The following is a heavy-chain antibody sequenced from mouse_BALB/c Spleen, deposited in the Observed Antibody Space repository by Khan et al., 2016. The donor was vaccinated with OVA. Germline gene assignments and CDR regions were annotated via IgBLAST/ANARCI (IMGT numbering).Heavy chain of an antibody. CDR2: IYPGSGNT. CDR3: ESPYHYGSSYDTMDD. J-gene: IGHJ4*01. CDR1: GYTFTKYW. D-gene: IGHD1-1*01. V-gene: IGHV1-63*02. Sequence: QVQLQQSGAELVRPGTSVKMSCKAAGYTFTKYWIGWVKQRPGHGLEWIGDIYPGSGNTHYSEKFKGKATLTADTSSSTAYMQLSSRTSEASAIYDCESPYHYGSSYDTMDDWGKGTSITVSS.